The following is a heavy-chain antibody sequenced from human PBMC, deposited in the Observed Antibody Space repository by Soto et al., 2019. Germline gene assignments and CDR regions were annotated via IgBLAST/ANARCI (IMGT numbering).Heavy chain of an antibody. J-gene: IGHJ6*02. Sequence: PGGSLRLSCAASGFTFDDYTMHWVRQAPGKGLEWVSLISWDGGSTYYADSVKGRFTISRDNSKNSLYLQMNSLRTEDTALYYCAKDAARPGSVYYYGMDVWGQGTTVTVSS. CDR1: GFTFDDYT. CDR2: ISWDGGST. D-gene: IGHD3-10*01. CDR3: AKDAARPGSVYYYGMDV. V-gene: IGHV3-43*01.